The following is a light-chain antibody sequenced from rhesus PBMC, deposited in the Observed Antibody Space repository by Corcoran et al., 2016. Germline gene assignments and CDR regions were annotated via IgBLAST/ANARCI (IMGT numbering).Light chain of an antibody. J-gene: IGKJ4*01. CDR2: GAS. V-gene: IGKV3-31*02. Sequence: EIVMTQSPATLSLSPGETATIPCRTSQSVRSKLAWYQQKPGQAPRLLIYGASSRATGIPERLRGHGSGTDCTLTISSLETEDFAVYYCQETSNVSLTFGGGTKVEIK. CDR3: QETSNVSLT. CDR1: QSVRSK.